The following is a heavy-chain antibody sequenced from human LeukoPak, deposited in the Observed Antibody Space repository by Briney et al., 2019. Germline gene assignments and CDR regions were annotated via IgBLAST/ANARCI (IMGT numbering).Heavy chain of an antibody. CDR2: KYYSGST. J-gene: IGHJ3*02. CDR3: ARDQIPPVTYYYDSSGHDAFDI. Sequence: SETLSLTCTVSGGSMTTRNYYWGWIRQSPGKGLEWIGHKYYSGSTYYNPSLKGRVSISVDTTIYQFSLKLSSVTAADTAVYYCARDQIPPVTYYYDSSGHDAFDIWGQGTMVTVSS. V-gene: IGHV4-39*07. D-gene: IGHD3-22*01. CDR1: GGSMTTRNYY.